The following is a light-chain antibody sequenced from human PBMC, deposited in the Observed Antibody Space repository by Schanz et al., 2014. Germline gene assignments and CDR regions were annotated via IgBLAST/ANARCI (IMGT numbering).Light chain of an antibody. CDR3: CSYSRGKLYV. CDR2: EVS. V-gene: IGLV2-8*01. Sequence: QSALTQPPSASGSPGQSVTISCTGTSSDVGGYNYVSWYQQHPGKAPKLMIYEVSKRPSGVPDRFSGSKSGNTASLTVSGLQAEDEADYYCCSYSRGKLYVFGTGTKLTVL. CDR1: SSDVGGYNY. J-gene: IGLJ1*01.